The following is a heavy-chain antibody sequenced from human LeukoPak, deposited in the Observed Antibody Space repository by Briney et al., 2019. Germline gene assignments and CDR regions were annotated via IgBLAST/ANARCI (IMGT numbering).Heavy chain of an antibody. D-gene: IGHD1-26*01. CDR3: TTPWEPDLTPDY. V-gene: IGHV3-15*01. CDR2: IKSKTDGGTT. Sequence: GGSLRLSCAASGFTFSNAWMSWVRQAPGKGLECVGRIKSKTDGGTTDYAAPVKGRFTISRDDSKNTLYLQMNSLKTEDTAVYYCTTPWEPDLTPDYWGQGTLVTVSS. J-gene: IGHJ4*02. CDR1: GFTFSNAW.